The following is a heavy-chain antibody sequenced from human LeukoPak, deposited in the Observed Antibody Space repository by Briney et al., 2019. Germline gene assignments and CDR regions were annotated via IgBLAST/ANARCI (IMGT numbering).Heavy chain of an antibody. J-gene: IGHJ4*02. CDR2: INPNGGGT. D-gene: IGHD3-22*01. Sequence: GASVKVSCKAPGYTFSGYYMHWVRQAPGQGLEWMGRINPNGGGTNYAQKFQGRVTMTRDTSISTAYMELSRLESDDTAVYYCARPYYYDSSGYYYPFDYWGQGTLVTVSS. V-gene: IGHV1-2*06. CDR3: ARPYYYDSSGYYYPFDY. CDR1: GYTFSGYY.